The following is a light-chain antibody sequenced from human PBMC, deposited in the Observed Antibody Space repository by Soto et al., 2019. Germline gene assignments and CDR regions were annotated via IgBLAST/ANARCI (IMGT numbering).Light chain of an antibody. CDR1: SSNIGAGYD. CDR2: ANN. J-gene: IGLJ1*01. V-gene: IGLV1-40*01. CDR3: QSYDSSLSGYV. Sequence: QSVLTQPPSVSGSPGQRVTISCTWISSNIGAGYDVHWYQQLPGTAPKLLIYANNYRPSGVPDRFSGSKSGTSASLAITGLQAEDEADYYCQSYDSSLSGYVFGTGTKVTVL.